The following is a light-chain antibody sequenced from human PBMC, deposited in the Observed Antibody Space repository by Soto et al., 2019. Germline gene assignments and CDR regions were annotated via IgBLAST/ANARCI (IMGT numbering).Light chain of an antibody. J-gene: IGLJ1*01. CDR1: SSDIGDYKY. CDR2: DVS. Sequence: QSALTQPASVSGSPGQSITISCTGTSSDIGDYKYVSWYQQHPGKAPKLMIYDVSNRPSGVSTRFSGSKSGNTASLTISGLRTEDEADYYCSSYSSTSTFVFGTGTKLTVL. CDR3: SSYSSTSTFV. V-gene: IGLV2-14*03.